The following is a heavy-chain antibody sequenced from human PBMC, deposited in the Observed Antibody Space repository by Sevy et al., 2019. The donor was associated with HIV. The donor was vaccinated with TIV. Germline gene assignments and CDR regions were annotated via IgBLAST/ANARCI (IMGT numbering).Heavy chain of an antibody. V-gene: IGHV3-7*01. CDR2: INGDGSDK. Sequence: GGSLRLSCAASGFTFSANWMNWVRQAPGKGLEWVANINGDGSDKDYVDSVEGRFTISRDNAKNLLYLQMNSLRVEDTAVYYCAHETFGRFESWGQGTLVTVSS. D-gene: IGHD3-16*01. J-gene: IGHJ4*02. CDR1: GFTFSANW. CDR3: AHETFGRFES.